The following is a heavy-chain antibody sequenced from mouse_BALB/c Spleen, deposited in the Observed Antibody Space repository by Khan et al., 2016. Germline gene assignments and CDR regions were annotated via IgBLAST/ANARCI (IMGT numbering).Heavy chain of an antibody. D-gene: IGHD2-4*01. V-gene: IGHV5-4*02. CDR2: ISDGGSYT. CDR3: ARERLRRGFAY. Sequence: EVELVESGGGLVKPGGSLKLSCAASGFTFSDYYMYWVRQTPEKRLEWVATISDGGSYTYYPDSVKGRFTISRDNAKNNLYLQMSSLKSEDTALYYCARERLRRGFAYWGQGTQVTVSA. J-gene: IGHJ3*01. CDR1: GFTFSDYY.